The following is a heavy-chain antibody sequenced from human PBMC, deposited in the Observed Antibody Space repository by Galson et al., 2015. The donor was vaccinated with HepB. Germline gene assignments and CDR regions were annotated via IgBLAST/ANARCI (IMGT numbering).Heavy chain of an antibody. Sequence: SLRLSCAASGFTFNTYGMSWVRQAPGRGLEWVADIRSSGSRSDYADAVKGRFTISRDNSKNMVFLELSRLRVEDTAIYYCTKAATHPPGVVCNTSGCYGYYNYMEVWGKGTPVTVAS. CDR1: GFTFNTYG. V-gene: IGHV3-23*01. D-gene: IGHD5-18*01. J-gene: IGHJ6*03. CDR2: IRSSGSRS. CDR3: TKAATHPPGVVCNTSGCYGYYNYMEV.